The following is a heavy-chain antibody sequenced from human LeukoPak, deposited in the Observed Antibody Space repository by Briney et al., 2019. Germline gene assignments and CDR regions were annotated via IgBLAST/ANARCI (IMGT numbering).Heavy chain of an antibody. Sequence: SETLSLTCTVSGDSISIYYWSWIRQPPGKGLEWIGYIFHSGSTNYNPSLKSRVTISVDTSNNQFSLKLTSLTAADTAVYYCARGYCSGGSCFDYWGQGTLVTVSS. CDR2: IFHSGST. D-gene: IGHD2-15*01. CDR3: ARGYCSGGSCFDY. CDR1: GDSISIYY. J-gene: IGHJ4*02. V-gene: IGHV4-59*01.